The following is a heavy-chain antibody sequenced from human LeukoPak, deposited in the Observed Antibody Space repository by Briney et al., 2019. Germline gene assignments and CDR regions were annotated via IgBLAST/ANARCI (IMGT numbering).Heavy chain of an antibody. V-gene: IGHV3-48*03. CDR1: GFTFSSYK. D-gene: IGHD2/OR15-2a*01. J-gene: IGHJ4*02. CDR2: ITTSGTTT. CDR3: ARVLFHSLAVFVY. Sequence: GGSLRLSCAASGFTFSSYKMIWVRQAPGKGLEWVSYITTSGTTTYYADSLKGRFTISRDNAKNSLYLQMNSLRAEDTAVYYCARVLFHSLAVFVYWGQGALVSVSS.